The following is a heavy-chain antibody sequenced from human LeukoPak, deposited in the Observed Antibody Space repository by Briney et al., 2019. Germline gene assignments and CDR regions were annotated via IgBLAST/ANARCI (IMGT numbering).Heavy chain of an antibody. V-gene: IGHV3-7*01. D-gene: IGHD5-18*01. J-gene: IGHJ6*03. CDR3: ARDRVYSSKNYYYYMDV. CDR1: GFTFSSYW. Sequence: GGSLRLSCAASGFTFSSYWMSWVRQAPGKGLEWVANINQDGSEKYYVDSVKGRFTISRDNAKNSLYLQMNSLRAEDTAVYYCARDRVYSSKNYYYYMDVWGKGTTVTVS. CDR2: INQDGSEK.